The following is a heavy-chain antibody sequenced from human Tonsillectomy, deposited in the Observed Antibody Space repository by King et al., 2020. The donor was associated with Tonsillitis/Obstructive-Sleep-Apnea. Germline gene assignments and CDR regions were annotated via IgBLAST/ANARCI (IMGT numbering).Heavy chain of an antibody. Sequence: QLQESGPGLVKPSETLSLTCTVSGGSISSSIYYWGWIRQPPGKGLEWIGSIYYSGGTYYNPSLKSRVTISVDTSKNQFSLRLSSVTAADTAVYYCARHGLNVAARGDYWGQGTLVTVSS. V-gene: IGHV4-39*01. CDR3: ARHGLNVAARGDY. J-gene: IGHJ4*02. D-gene: IGHD6-6*01. CDR1: GGSISSSIYY. CDR2: IYYSGGT.